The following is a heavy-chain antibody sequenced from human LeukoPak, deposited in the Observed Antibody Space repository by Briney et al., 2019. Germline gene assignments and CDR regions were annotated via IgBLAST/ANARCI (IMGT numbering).Heavy chain of an antibody. CDR1: GGTFSSYA. CDR2: IIPIFGTA. CDR3: ARGLDSFDAFDI. V-gene: IGHV1-69*13. J-gene: IGHJ3*02. Sequence: SVKVSCKASGGTFSSYAISWLRRAPGQGLEWMGGIIPIFGTANYAQKFQGRVTITADESTSTAYMELSSLRSEDTAVYYCARGLDSFDAFDIWGQGTMVTVSS. D-gene: IGHD2-15*01.